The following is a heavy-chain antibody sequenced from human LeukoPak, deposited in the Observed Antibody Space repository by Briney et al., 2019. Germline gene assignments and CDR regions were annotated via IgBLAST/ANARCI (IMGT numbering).Heavy chain of an antibody. CDR3: ARERGYCSSTSCYRDAFDI. J-gene: IGHJ3*02. CDR1: GYTFTSYA. Sequence: ASVKVSCKASGYTFTSYAMHWVRQAPGQRLEWMGWINAGSGNTKYSQKFQGRVTITRDTSASTAYMELSSLRSEDTAVYYCARERGYCSSTSCYRDAFDIWGQGTMVTVSS. V-gene: IGHV1-3*01. D-gene: IGHD2-2*01. CDR2: INAGSGNT.